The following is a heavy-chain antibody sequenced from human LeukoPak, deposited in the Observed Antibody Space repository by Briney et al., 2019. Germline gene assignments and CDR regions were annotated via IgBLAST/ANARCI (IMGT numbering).Heavy chain of an antibody. CDR3: AKDLRGADYYYEFDY. Sequence: GRSLRLSCAASGFTFSSYAMHWVRQAPGKGLEWVAVISYDGSNKYYADSVKGRFTISRDNSKNTLYLQMNSLRAEDTAVYYCAKDLRGADYYYEFDYWGQGTLVTVSS. V-gene: IGHV3-30-3*01. CDR2: ISYDGSNK. D-gene: IGHD3-22*01. J-gene: IGHJ4*02. CDR1: GFTFSSYA.